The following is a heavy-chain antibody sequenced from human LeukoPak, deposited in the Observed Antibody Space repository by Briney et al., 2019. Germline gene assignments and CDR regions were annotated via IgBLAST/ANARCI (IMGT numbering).Heavy chain of an antibody. CDR2: IYTSGRT. CDR3: AREGCTNGVCYIAWFDP. CDR1: GGSISSGSYY. V-gene: IGHV4-61*02. D-gene: IGHD2-8*01. Sequence: SQTLSLTCTVSGGSISSGSYYWSWIRQPAGKGLEWIGRIYTSGRTNYNPSLKSRVTISVDTSKNQFSLKLSSVTAADTAVYYCAREGCTNGVCYIAWFDPWGQGTLVTVSS. J-gene: IGHJ5*02.